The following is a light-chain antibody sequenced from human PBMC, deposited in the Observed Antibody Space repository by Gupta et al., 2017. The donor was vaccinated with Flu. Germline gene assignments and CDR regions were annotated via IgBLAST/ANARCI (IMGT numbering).Light chain of an antibody. V-gene: IGLV1-44*01. Sequence: QSVLAQPPSASGTPGQRVTISCSGSSSNIGSNTVNWYQQVPGTAPKLLIYVNNQRPSGGPDRFSGSKSGTSASLAISGLQSEDEADYYCAAWEDSRNGHYVFGTGAKVTVL. CDR1: SSNIGSNT. J-gene: IGLJ1*01. CDR2: VNN. CDR3: AAWEDSRNGHYV.